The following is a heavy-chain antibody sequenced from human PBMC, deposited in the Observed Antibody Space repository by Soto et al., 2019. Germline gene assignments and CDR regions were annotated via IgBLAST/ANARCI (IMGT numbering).Heavy chain of an antibody. J-gene: IGHJ5*02. CDR1: GFTFGNAW. CDR3: TTDGILGYCSSTSCLHNWFDP. D-gene: IGHD2-2*01. CDR2: IKSKTDGGTT. Sequence: PGGSLRLSCAASGFTFGNAWKNWVRQAPGKGLEWVGRIKSKTDGGTTDYAAPVKGRFTISRDDSKNTLYLQMNSLKTEDTAVYYCTTDGILGYCSSTSCLHNWFDPWGQGTLVTVSS. V-gene: IGHV3-15*07.